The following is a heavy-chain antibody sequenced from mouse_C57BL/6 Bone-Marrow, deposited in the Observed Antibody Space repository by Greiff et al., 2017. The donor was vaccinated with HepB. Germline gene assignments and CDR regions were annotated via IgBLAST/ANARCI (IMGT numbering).Heavy chain of an antibody. Sequence: EVKVVESGGGLVQPKGSLKLSCAASGFSFNTYAMNWVRQAPGKGLEWVARIRSKSNNYATYYADSVKDRFTISRDDSESMLYLQMNNLKTEDTAMYYCVRHHYSFYYFDYWGQGTTLTVSS. CDR3: VRHHYSFYYFDY. V-gene: IGHV10-1*01. D-gene: IGHD1-1*01. CDR1: GFSFNTYA. CDR2: IRSKSNNYAT. J-gene: IGHJ2*01.